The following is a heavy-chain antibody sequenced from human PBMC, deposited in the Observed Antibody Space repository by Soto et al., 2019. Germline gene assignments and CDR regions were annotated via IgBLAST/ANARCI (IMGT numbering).Heavy chain of an antibody. CDR3: ARSRPHYYDILTGYPPPDY. CDR1: GYSFTSYW. V-gene: IGHV5-51*01. J-gene: IGHJ4*02. D-gene: IGHD3-9*01. Sequence: LGESLKISCKGSGYSFTSYWIGWVRQMPGKGLEWMGIIYPGDSDTRYSPSFQGQVTISADKSISTAYLQWSSLKASDTAMYYCARSRPHYYDILTGYPPPDYWGQGTLVTVSS. CDR2: IYPGDSDT.